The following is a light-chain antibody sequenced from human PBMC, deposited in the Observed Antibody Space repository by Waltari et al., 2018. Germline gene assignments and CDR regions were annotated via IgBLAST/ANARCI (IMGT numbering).Light chain of an antibody. V-gene: IGKV3-11*01. CDR1: QSVSRY. J-gene: IGKJ4*01. Sequence: EVVLTQSPATLSLSPGERATLSCRASQSVSRYLAWYQQKPGQAPRLPIYDTSNRATGVPARFSGSGSGTDFTLTISSLEPEDFAVYYCQQRSNWPPPFGGGTKVEIK. CDR3: QQRSNWPPP. CDR2: DTS.